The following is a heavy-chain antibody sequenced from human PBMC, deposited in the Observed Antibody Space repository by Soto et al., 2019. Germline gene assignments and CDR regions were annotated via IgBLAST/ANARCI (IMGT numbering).Heavy chain of an antibody. CDR3: AHRRGDGVGLYYYDSSEPDAFDI. CDR2: IYWNDDK. J-gene: IGHJ3*02. CDR1: GFSLSTSGVG. V-gene: IGHV2-5*01. Sequence: SGPTLVKPTQTLTLTCTFSGFSLSTSGVGVGWIRQPPGKALEWLALIYWNDDKRYSPSLKSRLTITKDTSKNQVVLTMTNMDPVDTATYYCAHRRGDGVGLYYYDSSEPDAFDIWGQGTMVTVSS. D-gene: IGHD3-22*01.